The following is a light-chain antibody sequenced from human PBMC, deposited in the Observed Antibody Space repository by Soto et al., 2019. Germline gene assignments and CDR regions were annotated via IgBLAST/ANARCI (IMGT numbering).Light chain of an antibody. J-gene: IGKJ2*01. V-gene: IGKV3-11*01. CDR1: QSVSSY. CDR3: QQRSTWPPYT. Sequence: DIVLTQSPATLSLSPGERATLSCRASQSVSSYLAWYQQTPGQAPRLLIYDASNRATGIPARFSGSGSGTDFTLTISSLEPEDFAVYYCQQRSTWPPYTFGQVTKREIK. CDR2: DAS.